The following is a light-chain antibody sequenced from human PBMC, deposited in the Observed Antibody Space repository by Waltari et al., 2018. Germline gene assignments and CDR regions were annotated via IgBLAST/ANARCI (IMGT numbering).Light chain of an antibody. V-gene: IGLV2-14*01. Sequence: QSALTQPASVSGSPGQSITIPCTGSSTDVGAYNFVSWYQQHPGKVPQLILYDVGNRPSGISHRFSASKSGNTASLTISGLQEEDEGEYYCSSYTTSTTLLFGTGTRLTVL. CDR1: STDVGAYNF. CDR2: DVG. CDR3: SSYTTSTTLL. J-gene: IGLJ1*01.